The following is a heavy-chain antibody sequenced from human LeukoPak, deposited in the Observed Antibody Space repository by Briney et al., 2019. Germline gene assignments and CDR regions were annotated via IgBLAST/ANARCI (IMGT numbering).Heavy chain of an antibody. CDR2: IYPGDSDT. Sequence: GESLKISCKGSGYNFTSYWIGWVRQMPGKGLEWMGIIYPGDSDTRYSPSFQGQVTISADKSISTAYLQWSSLKASDTAMYYCARPRGYCSGGSCYHWFDPWGQGTLVTVSS. D-gene: IGHD2-15*01. CDR3: ARPRGYCSGGSCYHWFDP. CDR1: GYNFTSYW. V-gene: IGHV5-51*01. J-gene: IGHJ5*02.